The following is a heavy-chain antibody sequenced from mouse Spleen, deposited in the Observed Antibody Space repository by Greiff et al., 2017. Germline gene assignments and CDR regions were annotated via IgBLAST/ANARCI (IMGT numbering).Heavy chain of an antibody. D-gene: IGHD1-3*01. J-gene: IGHJ3*01. CDR1: GFSLTSYG. CDR3: DRNKDSGFAY. Sequence: QVQLQQSGPGLVQPSQSLSITCTVSGFSLTSYGVHWVRQSPGQGLEWLGVIWSGGSTDYNAAFISRLSIRKDNSMSQVFFKMNRLQANDTAIYYCDRNKDSGFAYWGQGTLVTVSA. CDR2: IWSGGST. V-gene: IGHV2-2*02.